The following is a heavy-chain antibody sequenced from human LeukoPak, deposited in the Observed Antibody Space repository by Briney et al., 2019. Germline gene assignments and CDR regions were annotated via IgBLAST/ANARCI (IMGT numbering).Heavy chain of an antibody. J-gene: IGHJ5*02. CDR1: GGSISSGSYY. CDR2: IYTSGST. D-gene: IGHD3-16*02. CDR3: ARGGSYVWGSYRLKSWFDP. Sequence: PSETLSLTCTVSGGSISSGSYYWSWIRQPAGKGLEWIGRIYTSGSTNYNPSLKSRVTISVDTSKNQFSLKLSSVTAADTAVYYCARGGSYVWGSYRLKSWFDPWGQGTLVTVSS. V-gene: IGHV4-61*02.